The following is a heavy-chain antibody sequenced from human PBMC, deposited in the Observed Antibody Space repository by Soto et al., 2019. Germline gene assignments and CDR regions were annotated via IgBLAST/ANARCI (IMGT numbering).Heavy chain of an antibody. CDR2: IYWYDDK. J-gene: IGHJ4*02. CDR1: GFSLTTSGVG. Sequence: QITLNESGPTLVKPTQTLTLTCTFSGFSLTTSGVGVGWIRQSPGKAPEWLALIYWYDDKRYSPSLKSRLTITKDSSKNQVVLTMANLAPADTATYYCAHRVLRTVFGLVTTTAIYFDFWGQGTPVTVSS. V-gene: IGHV2-5*01. D-gene: IGHD3-3*01. CDR3: AHRVLRTVFGLVTTTAIYFDF.